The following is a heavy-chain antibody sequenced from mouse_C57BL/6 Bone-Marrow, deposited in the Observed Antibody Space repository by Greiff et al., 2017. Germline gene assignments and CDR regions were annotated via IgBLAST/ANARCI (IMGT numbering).Heavy chain of an antibody. Sequence: EVMLVESGGGLVQPKGSLKLSCAASGFSFNTYAMSWVRQAPGTGLEWVARIRSKSNNYATYYADSVKDRFTISRDDSESMLYLHMNNLKTEDTAMYYCVIHSKGAMDYWGQGTSVTGSS. J-gene: IGHJ4*01. D-gene: IGHD2-5*01. CDR1: GFSFNTYA. V-gene: IGHV10-1*01. CDR2: IRSKSNNYAT. CDR3: VIHSKGAMDY.